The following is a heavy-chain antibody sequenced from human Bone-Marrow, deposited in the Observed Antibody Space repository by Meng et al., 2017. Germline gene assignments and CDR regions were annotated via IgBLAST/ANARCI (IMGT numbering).Heavy chain of an antibody. D-gene: IGHD3-3*01. CDR3: ARGGTIFGVVIINLYYYGMDV. Sequence: ASVKVSCKASGYTFTSYDINWVRQATGQGLEWMGWMNPNSGNTGYAQKFQGRVTITRNTSISTAYMELSSLRSEDTAVYYCARGGTIFGVVIINLYYYGMDVWGQGTTVTVSS. J-gene: IGHJ6*02. CDR1: GYTFTSYD. CDR2: MNPNSGNT. V-gene: IGHV1-8*03.